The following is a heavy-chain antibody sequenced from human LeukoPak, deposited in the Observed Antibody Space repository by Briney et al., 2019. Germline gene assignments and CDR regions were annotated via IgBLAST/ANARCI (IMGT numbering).Heavy chain of an antibody. Sequence: GGSLRLSCAASGFTFSRSAMHWVRQGPGKGLERVAYIAHHGNNKYYADSVKGRFTISRDNSKGTLFLQMNSLRAEDTAVYYCAKDPVSSREAYYFDYWGQGTLVTVSS. D-gene: IGHD5-24*01. CDR3: AKDPVSSREAYYFDY. CDR1: GFTFSRSA. CDR2: IAHHGNNK. J-gene: IGHJ4*02. V-gene: IGHV3-30*02.